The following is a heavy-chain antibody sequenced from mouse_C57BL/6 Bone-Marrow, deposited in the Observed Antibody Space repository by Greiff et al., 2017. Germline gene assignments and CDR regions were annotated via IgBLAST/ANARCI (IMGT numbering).Heavy chain of an antibody. Sequence: EVQLQQSGTVLARPGASVQMSCKTSGYTFTSYWMHWVNQRPGQGLAWIGAIYPGNSDTSYNQKFTGKAKLTAVTSASTAYMALSSLTNEDSADYYCTMGRFAYWGQGTLVTVSA. CDR1: GYTFTSYW. CDR3: TMGRFAY. CDR2: IYPGNSDT. J-gene: IGHJ3*01. V-gene: IGHV1-5*01.